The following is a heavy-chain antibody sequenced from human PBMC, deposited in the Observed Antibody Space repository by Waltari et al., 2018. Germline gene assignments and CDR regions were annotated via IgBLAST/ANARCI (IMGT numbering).Heavy chain of an antibody. CDR2: IGTAGDT. V-gene: IGHV3-13*01. J-gene: IGHJ4*02. CDR1: GFPFSSYD. Sequence: EVQLVESGGGLVQPGGSLRLSCAAPGFPFSSYDMHWVRQATGKGLEWVSAIGTAGDTYYPGSVKGRFTISRENAKNSLYLQMNSLRAGDTAVYYCARGTGKNYGSGSYFNVWGQGTLVTVSS. D-gene: IGHD3-10*01. CDR3: ARGTGKNYGSGSYFNV.